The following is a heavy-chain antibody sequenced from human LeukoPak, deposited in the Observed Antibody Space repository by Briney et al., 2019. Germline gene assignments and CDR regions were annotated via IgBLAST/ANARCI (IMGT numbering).Heavy chain of an antibody. D-gene: IGHD2-21*01. CDR2: ITGSGDMT. J-gene: IGHJ4*02. V-gene: IGHV3-48*01. CDR1: GFTFGNYG. CDR3: ARENVVGTGGFDY. Sequence: GGSLRLSCAASGFTFGNYGINWVRQAPGKGLEWLSHITGSGDMTHYANSVKGRFTISRDNAKSSLFLQMNSLRAEDTAVYYCARENVVGTGGFDYWGQGTLVTVSS.